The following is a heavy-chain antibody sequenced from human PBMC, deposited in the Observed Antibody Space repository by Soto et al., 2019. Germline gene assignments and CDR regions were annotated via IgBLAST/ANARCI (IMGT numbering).Heavy chain of an antibody. V-gene: IGHV3-23*01. CDR3: AKVRYNWNYVPWVDY. CDR1: GFTFSSYA. D-gene: IGHD1-7*01. J-gene: IGHJ4*02. Sequence: EVQLLESGGGLVQPGGSLRLSCAASGFTFSSYAMSWVRQAPGKGLEWVSAISGSGGSTYYADSVKGRFTISRDNSKNTLYLQMNSLRAGDTAVYYCAKVRYNWNYVPWVDYWGQGTLVTVSS. CDR2: ISGSGGST.